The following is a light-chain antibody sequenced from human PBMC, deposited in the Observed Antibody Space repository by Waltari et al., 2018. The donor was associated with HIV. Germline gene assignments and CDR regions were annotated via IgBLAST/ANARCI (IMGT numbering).Light chain of an antibody. CDR2: GNN. Sequence: QSVLTQPPSVSGAPGQRVTISCTGTSSNIGATYDVHWYRQLPGTAPKVLIYGNNNRPAGVPDRFAGSKSGTSASLAITGLQPEDESDYHCQSYDSTLSGWVFGGGTKLTVL. CDR3: QSYDSTLSGWV. V-gene: IGLV1-40*01. CDR1: SSNIGATYD. J-gene: IGLJ3*02.